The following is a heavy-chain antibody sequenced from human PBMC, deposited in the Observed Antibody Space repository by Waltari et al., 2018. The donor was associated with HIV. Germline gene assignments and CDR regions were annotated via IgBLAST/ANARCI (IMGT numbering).Heavy chain of an antibody. D-gene: IGHD3-3*01. V-gene: IGHV1-2*06. CDR3: ARDRTYYNYWSLQTSILGAFDV. Sequence: QVHLEQSGADVTRPGASVKVFCKASGYTFTHHDINWMRQAPGRGLEWLGRVNPINGATVYAPKFQGRIALTRATSTATAFMELSGLTSDDSAVYYCARDRTYYNYWSLQTSILGAFDVWGQGTRVTVS. CDR2: VNPINGAT. CDR1: GYTFTHHD. J-gene: IGHJ3*01.